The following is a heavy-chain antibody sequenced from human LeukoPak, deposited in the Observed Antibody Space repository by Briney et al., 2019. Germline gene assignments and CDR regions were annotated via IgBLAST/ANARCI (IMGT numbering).Heavy chain of an antibody. J-gene: IGHJ3*02. CDR3: ARHENDAFDI. CDR1: GGSISSSY. Sequence: SETLSLTCTVSGGSISSSYWSWIRQPPGKRLEWIGDIYYSGRTHYNPSLKSRVTISVDTSKNQFSLKLSSVTAADTAMYYCARHENDAFDIWGQGTMVTVSS. CDR2: IYYSGRT. V-gene: IGHV4-59*08.